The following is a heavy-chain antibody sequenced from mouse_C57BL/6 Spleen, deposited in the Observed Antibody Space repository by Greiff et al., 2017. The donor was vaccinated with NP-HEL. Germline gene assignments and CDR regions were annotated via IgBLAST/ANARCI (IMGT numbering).Heavy chain of an antibody. CDR2: IYPGDGDT. CDR1: GYAFSSYW. D-gene: IGHD4-1*01. CDR3: AREGRTGTFDY. V-gene: IGHV1-80*01. Sequence: VQLQQSGAELVKPGASVKISCKASGYAFSSYWMNWVKQRPGKGLEWIGQIYPGDGDTNYNGKFTGKATLTADKSSSTAYMQLSSLTSEDSAVYFCAREGRTGTFDYWGQGTTLTVSS. J-gene: IGHJ2*01.